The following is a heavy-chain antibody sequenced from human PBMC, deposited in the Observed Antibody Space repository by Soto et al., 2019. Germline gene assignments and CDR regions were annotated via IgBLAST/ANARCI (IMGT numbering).Heavy chain of an antibody. J-gene: IGHJ4*02. CDR3: ARDGGWARFDS. CDR1: GFTFSNYW. CDR2: INSDGSST. Sequence: EVQLEESGGGLVQPGGSLRLSCAASGFTFSNYWMHWVRQAPGKGLVWVSRINSDGSSTTYADSVQGRFTVSSDNAKNTLDLGMNSPRAEDTSVYYCARDGGWARFDSWGQGTLVTVSS. D-gene: IGHD6-19*01. V-gene: IGHV3-74*01.